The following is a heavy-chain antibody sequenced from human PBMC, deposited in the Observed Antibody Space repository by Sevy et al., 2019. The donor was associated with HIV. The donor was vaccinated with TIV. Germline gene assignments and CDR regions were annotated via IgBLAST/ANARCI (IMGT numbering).Heavy chain of an antibody. CDR1: GFTFSSYS. Sequence: GGSLRLSCAASGFTFSSYSMNWVRQAPGKGLEWVSSISGISNYIYYADSMKGRFTVSRDNARNSLYLQMNSLRAEDTAVYYCARNNCSITNCYMGDVFDIWGQGTTVTVS. V-gene: IGHV3-21*01. D-gene: IGHD2-2*02. J-gene: IGHJ3*02. CDR3: ARNNCSITNCYMGDVFDI. CDR2: ISGISNYI.